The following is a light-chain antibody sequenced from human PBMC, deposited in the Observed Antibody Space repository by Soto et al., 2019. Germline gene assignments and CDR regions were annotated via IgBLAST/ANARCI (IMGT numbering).Light chain of an antibody. CDR2: GAS. CDR3: HPYGSSRT. J-gene: IGKJ1*01. CDR1: KSVSSK. V-gene: IGKV3D-15*01. Sequence: EIVMSQYQATLSVSPGEGATLSCWASKSVSSKLAWDQQKPGQAPRLLIYGASTRATGIPATFSGSGSGTQFTLTINRLEPEDFAVYYCHPYGSSRTFGQGTKVDIK.